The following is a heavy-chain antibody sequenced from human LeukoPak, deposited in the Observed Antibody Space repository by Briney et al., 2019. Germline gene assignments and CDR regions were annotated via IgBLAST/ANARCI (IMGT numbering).Heavy chain of an antibody. Sequence: GGSLRLSCAASGLTVSSSSLSWVRQAPGKGLEWVSLIYGGISTNYADSVKGRFTISGDSSKNTLYLQMNSLRAEDTAVYYCARVGGSGPPGYFDYWGQGTLVTVSS. V-gene: IGHV3-53*01. CDR1: GLTVSSSS. CDR2: IYGGIST. J-gene: IGHJ4*02. CDR3: ARVGGSGPPGYFDY. D-gene: IGHD6-19*01.